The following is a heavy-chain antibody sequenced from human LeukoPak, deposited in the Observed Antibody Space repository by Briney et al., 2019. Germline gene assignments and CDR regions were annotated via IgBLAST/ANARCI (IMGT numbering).Heavy chain of an antibody. CDR3: ARRLNYYDTGGNPDNYGMDV. CDR2: INPKSGGT. J-gene: IGHJ6*02. CDR1: GYTFTGCY. D-gene: IGHD3-22*01. Sequence: GASVKVSFKAFGYTFTGCYMHWVRQAPGQRLEWMGWINPKSGGTIYAQKFQGRVTMTRDTSISTAYMDLSRLRSDDTAVYYCARRLNYYDTGGNPDNYGMDVWGQGTTVNVSS. V-gene: IGHV1-2*02.